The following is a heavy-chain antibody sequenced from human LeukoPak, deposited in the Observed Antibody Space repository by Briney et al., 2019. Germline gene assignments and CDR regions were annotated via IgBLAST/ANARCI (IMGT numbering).Heavy chain of an antibody. CDR1: GFTFSSYA. J-gene: IGHJ4*02. CDR3: AKDYSDSRVADVFFEY. V-gene: IGHV3-23*01. D-gene: IGHD2-15*01. Sequence: GGSLSLSCAASGFTFSSYAMSWVRQAPGRGLEWVSAISSSGYNTYYADSVKGRFTISRDNSENTLYLHVNSLTAEDTAVYYCAKDYSDSRVADVFFEYWGQGTLVTVSS. CDR2: ISSSGYNT.